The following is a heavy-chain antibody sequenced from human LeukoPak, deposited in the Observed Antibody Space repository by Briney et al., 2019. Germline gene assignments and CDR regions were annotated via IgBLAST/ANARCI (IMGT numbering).Heavy chain of an antibody. V-gene: IGHV3-48*01. CDR3: ARDSSSPLGYYYYYMDV. D-gene: IGHD6-13*01. CDR2: ISSSSSTI. J-gene: IGHJ6*03. CDR1: GFTFSSYS. Sequence: GGSLRLSCAASGFTFSSYSMNWVRQAPGKGLEWVSYISSSSSTIYYADSVKGRFTISRDNAKNSLYLQMNSLRAEDTAVYYCARDSSSPLGYYYYYMDVWGKGTTVTVSS.